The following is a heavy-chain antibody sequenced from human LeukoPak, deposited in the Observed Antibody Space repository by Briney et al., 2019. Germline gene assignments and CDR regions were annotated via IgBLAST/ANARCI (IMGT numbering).Heavy chain of an antibody. CDR3: ARHRSGGSQDDAFDI. V-gene: IGHV3-7*01. CDR2: IKKDGSEK. J-gene: IGHJ3*02. CDR1: GFTFSNYW. D-gene: IGHD2-15*01. Sequence: GGSLRLSCAASGFTFSNYWMSWVRQAPGKGLEWVANIKKDGSEKYYVDSVKGRFTISRQNAKNSLFLQMNSLRAEDTAVYYCARHRSGGSQDDAFDIWGQGTMVTVSS.